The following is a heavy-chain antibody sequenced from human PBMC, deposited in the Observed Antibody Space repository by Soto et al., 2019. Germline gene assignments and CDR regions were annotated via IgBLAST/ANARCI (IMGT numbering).Heavy chain of an antibody. CDR2: INHSGAT. D-gene: IGHD3-10*01. V-gene: IGHV4-34*01. CDR1: DGSFSDFY. Sequence: QVHLQQWGAGLLKPSETLSLTCAVYDGSFSDFYWSWIRQPPGKGLEWIGEINHSGATNYNPSLKSRVTISVDTSKNQFSLKVNSVTAADTAVFYCASGRPGVRGIRFDSWGQGTLVTVSS. CDR3: ASGRPGVRGIRFDS. J-gene: IGHJ4*02.